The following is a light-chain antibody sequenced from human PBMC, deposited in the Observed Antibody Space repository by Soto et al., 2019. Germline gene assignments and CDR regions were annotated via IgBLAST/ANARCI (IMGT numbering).Light chain of an antibody. V-gene: IGLV2-14*01. Sequence: QSALTQPASVSGSPGQSITISCTGSNSDIGGYNSVSWFQQHPGKAPKLLIFGVTNRPSGVSNRFSGSKSGNTASLTISGLQAEDEADYYCVSYTTSASYVFGTGTKLTVL. CDR2: GVT. CDR1: NSDIGGYNS. CDR3: VSYTTSASYV. J-gene: IGLJ1*01.